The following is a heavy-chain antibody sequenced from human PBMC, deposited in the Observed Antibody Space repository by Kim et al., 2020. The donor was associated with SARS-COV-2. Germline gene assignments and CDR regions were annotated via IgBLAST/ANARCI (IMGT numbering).Heavy chain of an antibody. V-gene: IGHV6-1*01. Sequence: SQTLSLTCVISGDSVSSNSGTWTWIRQSPSRGLEWLGRTYYRSKWYNDYAVSVKSRIIINPDTSKNQFSLQLNSVTPEDTAVYYCARGKDGYNFFDYWGQGTLVTVSS. J-gene: IGHJ4*02. CDR1: GDSVSSNSGT. CDR2: TYYRSKWYN. D-gene: IGHD5-12*01. CDR3: ARGKDGYNFFDY.